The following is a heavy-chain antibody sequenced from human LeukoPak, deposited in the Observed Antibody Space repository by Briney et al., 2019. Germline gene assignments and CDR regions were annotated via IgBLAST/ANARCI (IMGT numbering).Heavy chain of an antibody. V-gene: IGHV1-69*04. D-gene: IGHD2-15*01. Sequence: SVKVSCKASGYTFTDYYMHWVRQAPGQGLEWMGRIIPILGIANYAQKFQGRVTITADKSTSTAYMELSSLRSEDTAVYYCAREYCSGGSCPRAFDIWGQGTMVTVSS. CDR2: IIPILGIA. J-gene: IGHJ3*02. CDR1: GYTFTDYY. CDR3: AREYCSGGSCPRAFDI.